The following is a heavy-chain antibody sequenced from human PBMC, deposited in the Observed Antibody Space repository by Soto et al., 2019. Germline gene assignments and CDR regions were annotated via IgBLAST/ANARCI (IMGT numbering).Heavy chain of an antibody. D-gene: IGHD3-10*01. Sequence: GGSLRLSCAASGFTFSSYGMHWVRQAPGKGLEWVALISYDGSNRYYADSVKGRFTISRDNSNNTLYLQMNSLRAEDTAVYYCAKEGWFAIRLPDYWGQGTLVTVSS. J-gene: IGHJ4*02. CDR3: AKEGWFAIRLPDY. CDR1: GFTFSSYG. CDR2: ISYDGSNR. V-gene: IGHV3-30*18.